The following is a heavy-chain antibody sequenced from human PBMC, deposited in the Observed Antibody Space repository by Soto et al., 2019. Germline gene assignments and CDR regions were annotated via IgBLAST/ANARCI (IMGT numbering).Heavy chain of an antibody. Sequence: SETLSLTCIVSGGSISNYYWSWIRQPPGKGLEWIGYIYYSGSTNYNPSLTSRVTISVDTSKNQFSLKLSSVTAADTAVYYCARHRYSYGVYYFDYWGQGSLVTVSS. CDR2: IYYSGST. CDR3: ARHRYSYGVYYFDY. J-gene: IGHJ4*02. V-gene: IGHV4-59*08. CDR1: GGSISNYY. D-gene: IGHD5-18*01.